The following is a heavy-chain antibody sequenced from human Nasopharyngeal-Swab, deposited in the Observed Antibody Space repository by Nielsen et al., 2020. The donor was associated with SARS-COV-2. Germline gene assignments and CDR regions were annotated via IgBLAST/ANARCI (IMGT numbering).Heavy chain of an antibody. J-gene: IGHJ4*02. Sequence: WGSLRLSCTVSGGSISSYYWSWIRQPPGKGLEWIGYIYYSGSTNYNPSLKSRVTISVDTSKNQFSLKPSSVTAADTAVYYCARGSGYYDSSGYSDYWGQGTLVTVSS. CDR3: ARGSGYYDSSGYSDY. V-gene: IGHV4-59*13. CDR1: GGSISSYY. D-gene: IGHD3-22*01. CDR2: IYYSGST.